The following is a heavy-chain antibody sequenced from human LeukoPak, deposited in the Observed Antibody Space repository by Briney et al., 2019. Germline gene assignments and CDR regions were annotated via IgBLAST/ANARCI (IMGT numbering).Heavy chain of an antibody. J-gene: IGHJ4*02. V-gene: IGHV3-23*01. Sequence: GGSLRLSCAASGFTFSSYGMHWVRQAPGKGLEWASAISGSGGSTYYADSVKGRFTISRDNSKNTLYLQMNSLRAEDTAVYYCAKDVHGGNSEDYWGQGTLVTVSS. CDR3: AKDVHGGNSEDY. D-gene: IGHD4-23*01. CDR2: ISGSGGST. CDR1: GFTFSSYG.